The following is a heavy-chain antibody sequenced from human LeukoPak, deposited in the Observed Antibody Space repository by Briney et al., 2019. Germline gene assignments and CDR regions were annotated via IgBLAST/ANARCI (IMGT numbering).Heavy chain of an antibody. CDR3: ARDAPDYYYDSSGSLNNAFDI. Sequence: PSETLSLTCTVSGDSISSYYWSWIRQPAGKGLEWIGRIYTSGSTNYNPSLKSRVTMSVDTSKNQFSLKLSSVTAADTAVYYCARDAPDYYYDSSGSLNNAFDIWGQGTMVTVSS. V-gene: IGHV4-4*07. CDR2: IYTSGST. J-gene: IGHJ3*02. D-gene: IGHD3-22*01. CDR1: GDSISSYY.